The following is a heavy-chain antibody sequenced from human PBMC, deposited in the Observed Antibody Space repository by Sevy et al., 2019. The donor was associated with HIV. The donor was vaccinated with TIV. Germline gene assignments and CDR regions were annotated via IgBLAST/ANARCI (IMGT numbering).Heavy chain of an antibody. J-gene: IGHJ4*02. CDR2: IQYDGSNK. CDR3: VKEGGGQGVDH. CDR1: GFSYCSYG. D-gene: IGHD1-26*01. V-gene: IGHV3-30*02. Sequence: GGSLRLSCAASGFSYCSYGMHWVRQAPGKGLEWVAYIQYDGSNKDYADSVKGRFTISRDNSKNTLDLQMNSLRVDDTAVYYCVKEGGGQGVDHWGQGTLVTVSS.